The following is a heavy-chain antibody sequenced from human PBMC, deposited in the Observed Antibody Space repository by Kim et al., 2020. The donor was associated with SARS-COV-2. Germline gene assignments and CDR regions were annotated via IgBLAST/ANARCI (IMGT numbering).Heavy chain of an antibody. CDR1: GGSFSSYY. Sequence: SETLSLTCAAYGGSFSSYYWTWIRQPPGKGLEWIGEINHRGSTNYNPSLKSRVTISVDRSKNQFSLKLSSVTAADTAMYYCARELSTGDDAYDMWGQGT. V-gene: IGHV4-34*01. CDR3: ARELSTGDDAYDM. D-gene: IGHD7-27*01. CDR2: INHRGST. J-gene: IGHJ3*02.